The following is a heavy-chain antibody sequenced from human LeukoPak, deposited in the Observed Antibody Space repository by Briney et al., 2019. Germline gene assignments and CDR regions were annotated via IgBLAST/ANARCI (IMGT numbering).Heavy chain of an antibody. D-gene: IGHD6-6*01. CDR1: GYTFTSYG. V-gene: IGHV1-2*06. J-gene: IGHJ4*02. Sequence: ASVKVSCKASGYTFTSYGISWVRQAPGQGLEWMGRINPNSGGTNYAQKFQGRVTMTRDTSISTAYMELSRLRSGDTAVYYCARCMGQLVQALGYWGQGTLVTVSS. CDR3: ARCMGQLVQALGY. CDR2: INPNSGGT.